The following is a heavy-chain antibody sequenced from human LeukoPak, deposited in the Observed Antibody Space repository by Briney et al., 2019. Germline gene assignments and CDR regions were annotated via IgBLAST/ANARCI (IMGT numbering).Heavy chain of an antibody. D-gene: IGHD3-22*01. CDR3: ATTAGNYYDSSGYHSFDY. V-gene: IGHV1-69*05. CDR2: IIPIFGTA. CDR1: GGTFSSYA. Sequence: VASVKVSCKASGGTFSSYAIGWVRQAPGQGLEWMGGIIPIFGTANYAQKFQGRVTITTDESTSTAYMELSSLRSEDTAVYYCATTAGNYYDSSGYHSFDYWGQGTLVTVSS. J-gene: IGHJ4*02.